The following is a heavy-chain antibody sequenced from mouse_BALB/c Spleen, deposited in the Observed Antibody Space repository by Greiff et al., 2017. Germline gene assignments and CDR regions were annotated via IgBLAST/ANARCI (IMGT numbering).Heavy chain of an antibody. D-gene: IGHD1-1*01. CDR1: GFTFSSFG. V-gene: IGHV5-17*02. CDR2: ISSGSSTI. J-gene: IGHJ2*01. CDR3: ARDGSSYYFDY. Sequence: DVKLVESGGGLVQPGGSRKLSCAASGFTFSSFGMHWVRQAPEKGLEWVAYISSGSSTIYYADTVKGRFTISRDNPKNTLFLQMTSLRSEDTAMYYCARDGSSYYFDYWGQGTTLTVSS.